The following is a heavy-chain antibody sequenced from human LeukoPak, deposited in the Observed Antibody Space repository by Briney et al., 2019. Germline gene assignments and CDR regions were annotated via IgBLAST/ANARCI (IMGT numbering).Heavy chain of an antibody. Sequence: GGSLTLSCATSGLTFNDYAMQWVRQAPGKGLEWVSLIIWDGGSTYYADSVKGRYPISRENSKNTLYLQMNSLRAEDTAVYYCAKVAAAGNSDFDYWVQGTLVTVSS. D-gene: IGHD6-13*01. J-gene: IGHJ4*02. CDR1: GLTFNDYA. CDR3: AKVAAAGNSDFDY. V-gene: IGHV3-43D*03. CDR2: IIWDGGST.